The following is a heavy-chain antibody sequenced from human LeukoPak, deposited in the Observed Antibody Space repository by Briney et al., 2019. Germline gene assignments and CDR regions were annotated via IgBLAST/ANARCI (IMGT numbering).Heavy chain of an antibody. V-gene: IGHV1-2*02. D-gene: IGHD3-22*01. CDR2: INPNSGGT. CDR1: GYTFTGYY. CDR3: ARVRAGVDTMIVVWFDP. Sequence: ASVKVSCKASGYTFTGYYMHWVRQAPGQGLEWMGWINPNSGGTNYAQKFQGRVTMTRDTSISTAYMELSRLRSDDTAVYYCARVRAGVDTMIVVWFDPWGQRTLVTVSS. J-gene: IGHJ5*02.